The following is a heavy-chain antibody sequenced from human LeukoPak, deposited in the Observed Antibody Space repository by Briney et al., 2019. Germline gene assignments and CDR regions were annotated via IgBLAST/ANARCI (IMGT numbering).Heavy chain of an antibody. V-gene: IGHV3-7*03. CDR1: RLTFSGYW. D-gene: IGHD2-8*02. Sequence: GGSLTLSCVVSRLTFSGYWMRWVRQAPGKGLEWVAAINKDGSEERYVDSVEGRFTISRDNARNSVYLQMTSLGAEDTAVYYCATYTQHFGAPGGADYWGLGALVTVSS. CDR3: ATYTQHFGAPGGADY. J-gene: IGHJ4*02. CDR2: INKDGSEE.